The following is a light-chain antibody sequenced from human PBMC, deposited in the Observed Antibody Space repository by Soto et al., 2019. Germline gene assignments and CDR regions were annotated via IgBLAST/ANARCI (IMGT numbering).Light chain of an antibody. CDR2: RAS. V-gene: IGKV1-39*01. Sequence: DIPMTQSPSSLSASVGDRVTITCRASQSISSFLNWYQQKPGKAPKLLIYRASSLQSGVPSRFSGGGSGTDFTLTISSLQPEDFATYYCQQSYSTPSITFGQGTRLEIK. CDR1: QSISSF. CDR3: QQSYSTPSIT. J-gene: IGKJ5*01.